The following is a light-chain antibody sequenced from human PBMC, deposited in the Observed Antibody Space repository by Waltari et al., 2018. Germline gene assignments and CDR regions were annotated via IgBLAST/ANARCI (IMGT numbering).Light chain of an antibody. CDR1: QSVSNW. Sequence: DIQMTQSPSTLSASVGDKVTITCRASQSVSNWLAWYQLKPGKAPKLLIYEASTLDSGGPSRFSGTGSETEFTLTITSLQPDDFGSYDCQQYNFLSVSFGQGTKVEVK. J-gene: IGKJ1*01. CDR2: EAS. V-gene: IGKV1-5*03. CDR3: QQYNFLSVS.